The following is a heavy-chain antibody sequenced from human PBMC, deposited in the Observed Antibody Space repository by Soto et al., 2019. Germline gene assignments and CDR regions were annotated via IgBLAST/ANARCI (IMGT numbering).Heavy chain of an antibody. D-gene: IGHD3-3*01. CDR1: GFTFSTYA. Sequence: PGGSLRLSCAASGFTFSTYAMGWVRQAPGKGLEWVSVVSGSGGSTYYADSVKGRFTISRDNSKNTLYLQMNSLRAEDTAVYYCAKDLKFSVGTIRFLEWSQGWYFDYWGQGTLVTVSS. CDR3: AKDLKFSVGTIRFLEWSQGWYFDY. J-gene: IGHJ4*02. V-gene: IGHV3-23*01. CDR2: VSGSGGST.